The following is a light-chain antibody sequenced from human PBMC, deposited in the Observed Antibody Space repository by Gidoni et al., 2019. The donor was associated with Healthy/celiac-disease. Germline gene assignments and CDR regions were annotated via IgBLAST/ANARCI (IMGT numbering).Light chain of an antibody. Sequence: DIVMTQSPDSLAVSLGERATINCKSSQSVLSSSNNKNYLAWYQQKPGQPPKLLIYWASPRESGVPDRVSGSGSGTDFTLTSSSLQAEDVAVYYCQQYYSTPAFGQGTKVEIK. CDR3: QQYYSTPA. V-gene: IGKV4-1*01. CDR1: QSVLSSSNNKNY. J-gene: IGKJ1*01. CDR2: WAS.